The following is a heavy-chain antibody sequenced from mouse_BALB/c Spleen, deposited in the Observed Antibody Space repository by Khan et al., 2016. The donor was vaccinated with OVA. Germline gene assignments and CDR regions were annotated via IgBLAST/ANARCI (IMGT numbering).Heavy chain of an antibody. J-gene: IGHJ3*01. CDR1: GYTFTDYN. Sequence: VQLKQSGPELVKPGASVKIPCKASGYTFTDYNMAWAKQSHGKILAWIGDILPNNDGSIYNQKFKGKATLTVDKSSNTAYMELRSLTSEDTAVYYCARHGYGGFAYGDRGSLVTVSA. CDR2: ILPNNDGS. D-gene: IGHD2-2*01. CDR3: ARHGYGGFAY. V-gene: IGHV1-18*01.